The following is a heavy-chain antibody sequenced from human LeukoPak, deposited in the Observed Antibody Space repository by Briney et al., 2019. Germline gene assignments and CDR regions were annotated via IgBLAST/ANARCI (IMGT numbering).Heavy chain of an antibody. Sequence: PSGTLSLTCTVSGGSISSYYWSWIRQPPGKGLEWIGYIYTSGSTNYNPSLKSRVTISVDTSKNQFSLKLSSVTAADTAVYYCARHVRRISGYMDVWGKGTTVTVYS. J-gene: IGHJ6*03. CDR3: ARHVRRISGYMDV. CDR1: GGSISSYY. CDR2: IYTSGST. V-gene: IGHV4-4*09. D-gene: IGHD6-25*01.